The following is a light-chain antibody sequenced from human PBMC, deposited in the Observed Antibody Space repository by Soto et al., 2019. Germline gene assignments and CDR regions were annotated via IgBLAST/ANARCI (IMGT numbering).Light chain of an antibody. J-gene: IGKJ1*01. CDR2: GAP. CDR3: QQYGSSPVT. CDR1: QTVSTNY. Sequence: EIVLTQSPGTLSLSPGERATLSCRASQTVSTNYLAWYQQKPGQAPSLLIYGAPSRATGIPDRFSGSGSGTDFTLTISRLEPEDFAVYYCQQYGSSPVTFGQGTKVEIK. V-gene: IGKV3-20*01.